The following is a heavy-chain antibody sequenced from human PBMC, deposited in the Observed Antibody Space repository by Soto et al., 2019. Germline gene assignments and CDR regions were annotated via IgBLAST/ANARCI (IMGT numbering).Heavy chain of an antibody. CDR3: ALGMFMDV. CDR1: GVSITTSGHY. D-gene: IGHD3-16*01. J-gene: IGHJ6*03. Sequence: QVQLQESGPGLVKPSQTLSLSCSVSGVSITTSGHYWNWVRQRPGRGLEWIGYIDSSGTTYYNPSLKTRLAMSVEPSTNQISLKLSSVTVADTALYFCALGMFMDVWGRGTTVIVSS. V-gene: IGHV4-31*03. CDR2: IDSSGTT.